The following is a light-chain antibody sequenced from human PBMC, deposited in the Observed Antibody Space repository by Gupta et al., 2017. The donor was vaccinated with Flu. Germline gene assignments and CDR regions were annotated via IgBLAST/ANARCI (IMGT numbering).Light chain of an antibody. CDR2: KDT. CDR1: TLSTQY. V-gene: IGLV3-25*03. CDR3: QSADNSGSYVV. J-gene: IGLJ3*02. Sequence: SYDLTQPPSVSVSPGQTATITCSGDTLSTQYTYWYQQKPGRAPILVIFKDTKRPSGIPERFSASSSGTTVTLTISGVQAEDEAAYYCQSADNSGSYVVFGGGTQLTV.